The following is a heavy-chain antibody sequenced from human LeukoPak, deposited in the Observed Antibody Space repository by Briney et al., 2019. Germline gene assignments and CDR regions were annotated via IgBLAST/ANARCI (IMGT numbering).Heavy chain of an antibody. J-gene: IGHJ3*01. CDR1: TFTFGDYP. D-gene: IGHD2-2*01. V-gene: IGHV3-49*04. CDR3: TRHQSPYLDAFDV. CDR2: IKTKPFGGTT. Sequence: GGSLRLSCTSATFTFGDYPLSWVRQAPGRGLEWITFIKTKPFGGTTEYAASVKGRFTFSRDDSKNIAYLQMNRLNTEDTAVYYCTRHQSPYLDAFDVWGQGTMVTVAS.